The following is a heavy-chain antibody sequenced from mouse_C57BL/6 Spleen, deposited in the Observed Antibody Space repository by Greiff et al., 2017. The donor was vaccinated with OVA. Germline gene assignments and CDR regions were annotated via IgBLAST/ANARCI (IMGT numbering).Heavy chain of an antibody. CDR3: AGSNYFAWFAY. V-gene: IGHV1-22*01. Sequence: VQLQQSGPELVKPGASVKMSCKASGYTFTDYNMHWVKQSHGKSLEWIGYINPNNGGTSYNQKFKGKATLTVNKSSSTAYMELRSLTSEDSAVYYCAGSNYFAWFAYWGQGTLVTVSA. D-gene: IGHD2-5*01. CDR2: INPNNGGT. J-gene: IGHJ3*01. CDR1: GYTFTDYN.